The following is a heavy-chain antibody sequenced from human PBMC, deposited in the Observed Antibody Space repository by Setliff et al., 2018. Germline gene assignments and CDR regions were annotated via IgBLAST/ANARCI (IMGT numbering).Heavy chain of an antibody. CDR1: GFTFSSYG. CDR3: ARGTQAYTSWTDSALGY. Sequence: GSLRLSCAASGFTFSSYGLHWVRQAPGKGLEWVAVIWYDGSNSYYADSVKGRFTISRDNSRNMLYMQMNSLRADDTAVYYCARGTQAYTSWTDSALGYWGKGTLVTVSS. CDR2: IWYDGSNS. D-gene: IGHD2-15*01. V-gene: IGHV3-33*01. J-gene: IGHJ4*02.